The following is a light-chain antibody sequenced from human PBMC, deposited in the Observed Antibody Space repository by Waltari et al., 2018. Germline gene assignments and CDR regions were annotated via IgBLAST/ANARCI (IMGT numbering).Light chain of an antibody. J-gene: IGKJ5*01. CDR1: QSVTSIY. Sequence: EIVLTQSPGTLSLSPGERATLSCRASQSVTSIYLAWYQQKPGQAPRLFIYGASNRATGIPDRFSGSGSGIDFTLTSSRLEPDDASMYYCQQYGRSPPITFGQGTRLDIK. CDR2: GAS. V-gene: IGKV3-20*01. CDR3: QQYGRSPPIT.